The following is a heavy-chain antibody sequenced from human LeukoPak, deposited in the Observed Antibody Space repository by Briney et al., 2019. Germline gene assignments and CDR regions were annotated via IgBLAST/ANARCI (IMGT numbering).Heavy chain of an antibody. CDR1: GGSISSGGYY. CDR3: ARDQYSSSSFIDY. Sequence: SETLPLTCTVSGGSISSGGYYWSWIRQHPGKGLEWIGYIYYSGSTYYNPSLKSRVTISVDTSKNQFSLKLSSVTAADTAVYYCARDQYSSSSFIDYWGQGTLVTVSS. V-gene: IGHV4-31*03. D-gene: IGHD6-13*01. CDR2: IYYSGST. J-gene: IGHJ4*02.